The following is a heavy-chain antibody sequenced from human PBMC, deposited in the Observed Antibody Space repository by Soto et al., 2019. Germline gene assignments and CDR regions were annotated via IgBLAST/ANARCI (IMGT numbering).Heavy chain of an antibody. CDR1: GGFVNSDTHS. CDR3: ARRVNFGSGRRPAYYFDY. Sequence: SETLSLTCTVSGGFVNSDTHSWSWIRQTPGKRLEWIGFIYSGGSTKNPSLKSRVTISVDTSKNQFSLRLSAVTAADTAVYYCARRVNFGSGRRPAYYFDYWGQGTLVTVSS. V-gene: IGHV4-61*01. CDR2: IYSGGST. D-gene: IGHD3-10*01. J-gene: IGHJ4*02.